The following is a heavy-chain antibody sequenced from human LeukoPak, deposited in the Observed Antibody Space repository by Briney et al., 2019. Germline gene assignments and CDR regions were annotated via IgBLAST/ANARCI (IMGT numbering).Heavy chain of an antibody. J-gene: IGHJ4*02. CDR3: ARDLYDYGSY. Sequence: GGSLRLSCAASGFTVSSTYMSWVRQAPGKGLEWVSVIHSGGTTYYADSVKGRFTISRDNSKNTLYLQMNSLRTEDMAVYYCARDLYDYGSYWGQGTLVTVSS. CDR1: GFTVSSTY. CDR2: IHSGGTT. V-gene: IGHV3-66*01. D-gene: IGHD4/OR15-4a*01.